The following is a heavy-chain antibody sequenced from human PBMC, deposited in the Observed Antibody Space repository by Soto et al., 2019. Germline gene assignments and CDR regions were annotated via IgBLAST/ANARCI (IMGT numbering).Heavy chain of an antibody. CDR2: TIPILGIA. D-gene: IGHD2-2*01. J-gene: IGHJ4*02. CDR3: ARAGCSSTSCAIDY. V-gene: IGHV1-69*02. CDR1: GGTFSSYT. Sequence: QVQLVQSGAEVKKPGSSVKVSCKASGGTFSSYTISWVRQAPGQGLEWMGRTIPILGIANYAQKFQGRVTITADKSTSTAYMELSSLRSEDTAVYYCARAGCSSTSCAIDYWGQGTLVTVSS.